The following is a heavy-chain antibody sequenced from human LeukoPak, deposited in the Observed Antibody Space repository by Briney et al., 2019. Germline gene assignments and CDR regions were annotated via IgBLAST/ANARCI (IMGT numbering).Heavy chain of an antibody. CDR1: GGSISSYY. V-gene: IGHV4-4*07. Sequence: SETESLTCTVSGGSISSYYWSWVRQPAGKGLEWIGRIYTSGSTNYNPSLKSRVTMSVDTSKNQFSLKLSSVTAADTAVYYCARDPASYYYDSSGYSFDYWGQGTLVTVSS. D-gene: IGHD3-22*01. CDR3: ARDPASYYYDSSGYSFDY. CDR2: IYTSGST. J-gene: IGHJ4*02.